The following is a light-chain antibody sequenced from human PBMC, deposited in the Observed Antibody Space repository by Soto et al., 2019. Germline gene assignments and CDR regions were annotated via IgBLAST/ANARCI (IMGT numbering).Light chain of an antibody. CDR3: QQYNSYPET. CDR1: QSISSW. Sequence: DIQMTQSPSTLSASVGDRVTITCRASQSISSWLAWYQQKPGKAPKLLIYDASSLESGVTSRFSGSGSGTEFTLTISSLQPDDFATYYCQQYNSYPETFGQGTKLEIK. CDR2: DAS. V-gene: IGKV1-5*01. J-gene: IGKJ2*01.